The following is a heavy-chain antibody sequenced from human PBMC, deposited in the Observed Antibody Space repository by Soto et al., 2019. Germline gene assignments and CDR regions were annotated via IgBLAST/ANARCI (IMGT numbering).Heavy chain of an antibody. V-gene: IGHV4-34*01. CDR1: GGSFSGYY. Sequence: PSETLSLTCAVYGGSFSGYYWSWIRQPPGKGLEWIGEINHSGSTNYNPSIKSRVTISVDTSKNQISLKLSSVTAADTAVYYCARTTYYDILTGPLGWFDPWGQGTLVTVSS. CDR2: INHSGST. J-gene: IGHJ5*02. D-gene: IGHD3-9*01. CDR3: ARTTYYDILTGPLGWFDP.